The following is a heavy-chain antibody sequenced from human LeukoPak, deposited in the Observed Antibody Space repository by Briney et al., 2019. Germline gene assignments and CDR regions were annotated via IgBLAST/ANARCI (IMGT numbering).Heavy chain of an antibody. CDR3: AREGGLQHHFDY. J-gene: IGHJ4*02. Sequence: SETLSLTCTVSGDSISSSSYYWGWIRQPPGKGLEWIGSMYYSGSTYYNPSLKGRVTISVDTSKNQFSLKLSSVTAADTAVYYCAREGGLQHHFDYWGQGTLVTVSS. D-gene: IGHD4-11*01. CDR2: MYYSGST. CDR1: GDSISSSSYY. V-gene: IGHV4-39*07.